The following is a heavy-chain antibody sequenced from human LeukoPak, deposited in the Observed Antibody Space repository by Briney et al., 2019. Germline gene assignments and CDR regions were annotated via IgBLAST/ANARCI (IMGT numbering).Heavy chain of an antibody. CDR3: ARALRFLEWSVDY. CDR1: GFTFSSYW. D-gene: IGHD3-3*01. V-gene: IGHV3-7*01. J-gene: IGHJ4*02. CDR2: IKQDGSDK. Sequence: GGSLTLSCAASGFTFSSYWMSWVRQAPGKGLDGVAKIKQDGSDKYYVDSVKGRFTISRDNAKNSLYLQMNSLGAEDTAVYYCARALRFLEWSVDYWGQGTLVTVSS.